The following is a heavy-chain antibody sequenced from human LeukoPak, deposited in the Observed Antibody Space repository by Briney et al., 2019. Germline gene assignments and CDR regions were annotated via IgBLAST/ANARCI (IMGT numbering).Heavy chain of an antibody. J-gene: IGHJ4*02. CDR2: IYYSGST. CDR1: GGSISSSSYY. V-gene: IGHV4-39*01. Sequence: PSETLSLTCTVSGGSISSSSYYWGWIRQPPGKGLEWIGSIYYSGSTYYNPSLKSRVTISVDTSKNQFSLKLSSVTAADTAVYYCARGNPGIAVAGSHAIDYWGQGTLVTVSS. CDR3: ARGNPGIAVAGSHAIDY. D-gene: IGHD6-19*01.